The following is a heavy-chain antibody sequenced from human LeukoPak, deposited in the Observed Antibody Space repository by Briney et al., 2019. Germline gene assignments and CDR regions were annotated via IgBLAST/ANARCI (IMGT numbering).Heavy chain of an antibody. V-gene: IGHV3-23*01. D-gene: IGHD1-26*01. CDR1: GFTFSAYG. J-gene: IGHJ4*02. CDR3: AKRGNVVGPTKYYYFDY. Sequence: PGGSLRLSCVASGFTFSAYGMSWVRQAPAKGLEWVSTVASRGGGTYYADSVKGRFIISRDSSKNTLYLQMNILGAEDTAVYYCAKRGNVVGPTKYYYFDYWGQGTLVTVSS. CDR2: VASRGGGT.